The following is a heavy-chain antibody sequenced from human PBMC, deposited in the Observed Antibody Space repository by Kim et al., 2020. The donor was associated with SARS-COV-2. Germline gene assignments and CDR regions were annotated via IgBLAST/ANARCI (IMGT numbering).Heavy chain of an antibody. V-gene: IGHV3-11*06. J-gene: IGHJ6*02. CDR2: ISSSSTYT. D-gene: IGHD6-13*01. CDR3: ARDTTTAAADNYYYYGMDV. CDR1: GFTFSDF. Sequence: GGSLRLSCAASGFTFSDFMSWIRQAPGKGLEWVSYISSSSTYTNYADSVKGRFTISRDNAKNSLYLQMNSLRAEDTAVYYCARDTTTAAADNYYYYGMDVWGQGTTVTVSS.